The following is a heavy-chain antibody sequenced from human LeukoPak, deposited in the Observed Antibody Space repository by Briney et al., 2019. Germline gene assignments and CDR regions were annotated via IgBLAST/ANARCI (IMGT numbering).Heavy chain of an antibody. CDR1: GFSLSTSGVG. D-gene: IGHD3-10*01. J-gene: IGHJ6*02. CDR2: IYWDDDK. Sequence: SGPTLVNPTQTLTLTCTFSGFSLSTSGVGVGWIRQPPGKALEWLALIYWDDDKRYSPSLKSRLTITKDTSKNQVVLTMTNMDPVDTATYYCAHRHGGFGESAVYGMDVWGQGTTVTVSS. CDR3: AHRHGGFGESAVYGMDV. V-gene: IGHV2-5*02.